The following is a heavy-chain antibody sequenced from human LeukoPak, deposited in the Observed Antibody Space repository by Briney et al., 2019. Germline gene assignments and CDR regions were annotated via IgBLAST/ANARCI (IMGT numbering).Heavy chain of an antibody. J-gene: IGHJ6*03. D-gene: IGHD3-9*01. CDR1: GFTFSSYG. CDR3: ARTSTYHDILTGPDPYYYYYYMDV. V-gene: IGHV3-21*01. CDR2: ISGDAGRT. Sequence: GGSLRLSCAASGFTFSSYGMNWVRQAPGKGLEWVSGISGDAGRTYYADSVKGRFTISRDNAKNSLYLQMNSLRAEDTAVYYCARTSTYHDILTGPDPYYYYYYMDVWGKGTTVTISS.